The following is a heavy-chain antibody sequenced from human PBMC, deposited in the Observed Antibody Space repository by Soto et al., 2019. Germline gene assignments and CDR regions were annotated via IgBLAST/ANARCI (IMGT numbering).Heavy chain of an antibody. CDR3: TGEGASGY. Sequence: QVQLVESGGGVVQPGRSLRLSCAVSGFTVSTYGMHWVRQAPGKGLEWVAVISRDGGTKYYADSVKGRFTISRDNSRNALFLEMNSLRGDDVAVYYCTGEGASGYWGQGTLVTVSS. J-gene: IGHJ4*02. CDR2: ISRDGGTK. V-gene: IGHV3-30*03. CDR1: GFTVSTYG. D-gene: IGHD2-8*02.